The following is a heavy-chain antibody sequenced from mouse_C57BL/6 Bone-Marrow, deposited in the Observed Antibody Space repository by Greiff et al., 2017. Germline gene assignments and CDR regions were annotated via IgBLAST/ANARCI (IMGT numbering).Heavy chain of an antibody. CDR3: TRDPFTSMDY. CDR2: ISSGGDDI. V-gene: IGHV5-9-1*02. Sequence: EVKLMESGEGLVKPGGSLKLSCAASGFTFSSYAMSWVRQTPEKRLEWVAYISSGGDDIYYADTVKGRFTISRDNARNTLYLQMSSLKSEDTAMYYCTRDPFTSMDYWGQGTSVTVSS. J-gene: IGHJ4*01. CDR1: GFTFSSYA. D-gene: IGHD2-12*01.